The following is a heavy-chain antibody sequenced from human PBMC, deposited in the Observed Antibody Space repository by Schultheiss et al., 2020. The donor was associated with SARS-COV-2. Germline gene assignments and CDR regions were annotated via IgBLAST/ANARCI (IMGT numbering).Heavy chain of an antibody. V-gene: IGHV1-69*13. CDR1: GYTFTSYY. J-gene: IGHJ4*02. CDR2: IIPIFGTA. CDR3: ARARGDSGSGERADY. Sequence: SVKVSCKASGYTFTSYYMHWVRQAPGQGLEWMGGIIPIFGTANYAQKFQGRVTITADESTSTAYMELSSLRSEDTAVYYCARARGDSGSGERADYWGQGTLVTVSS. D-gene: IGHD2-15*01.